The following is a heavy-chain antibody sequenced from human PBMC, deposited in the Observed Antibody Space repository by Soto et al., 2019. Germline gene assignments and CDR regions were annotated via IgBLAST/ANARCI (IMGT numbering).Heavy chain of an antibody. CDR2: ISTNNGNT. CDR1: GNTFSGYG. CDR3: AIQRAGAYGMDV. D-gene: IGHD3-10*01. Sequence: GASVKVSCKAPGNTFSGYGISWVRQAPGQRPEYMGWISTNNGNTNHAQNIQGRVTMTTDTSTSTGYMELRSLRPDDTAVYYCAIQRAGAYGMDVWGQGTTVTVSS. V-gene: IGHV1-18*01. J-gene: IGHJ6*02.